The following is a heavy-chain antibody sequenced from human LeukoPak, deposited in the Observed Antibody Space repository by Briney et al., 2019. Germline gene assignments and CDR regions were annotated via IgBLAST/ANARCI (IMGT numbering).Heavy chain of an antibody. D-gene: IGHD3-3*01. Sequence: SEILSLTCTVSGGSISSGSYYWSWIRQPAGKGLEWIGRIYTSGSTNYNPSLKSRVTISVDTSKNQFSLKLSSVTAADTAVYYCATTYYDFWSGYSVDYYGMDVWGQGTTVTVSS. CDR3: ATTYYDFWSGYSVDYYGMDV. CDR2: IYTSGST. J-gene: IGHJ6*02. CDR1: GGSISSGSYY. V-gene: IGHV4-61*02.